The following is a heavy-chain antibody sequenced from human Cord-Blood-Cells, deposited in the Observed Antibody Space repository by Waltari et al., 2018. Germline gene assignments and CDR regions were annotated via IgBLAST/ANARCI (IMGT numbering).Heavy chain of an antibody. CDR3: ARRHSGSYDAFDI. V-gene: IGHV4-39*01. J-gene: IGHJ3*02. D-gene: IGHD1-26*01. CDR2: IYYSGST. Sequence: QLQLQESGPGLVKPSETLSLTCTVSGGSISSSSSYWGRIRQPPGKGLEWIGSIYYSGSTYYNPSLKSRVTISVDTSKNQFSLKLSSVTAADTAVYYCARRHSGSYDAFDIWGQGTMVTVSS. CDR1: GGSISSSSSY.